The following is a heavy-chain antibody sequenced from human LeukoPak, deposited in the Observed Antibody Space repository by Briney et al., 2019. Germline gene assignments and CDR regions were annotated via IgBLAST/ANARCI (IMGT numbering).Heavy chain of an antibody. V-gene: IGHV3-23*01. J-gene: IGHJ4*02. CDR3: AKERRFGELLYYFDY. CDR1: GFTFDDYG. Sequence: GGSLRLSCAASGFTFDDYGMNWVRQAPGKGLEWVSAISAGGGSTYYADSVKGRFTISRDNSKNTLYLQMNSLRAEDTAVYYCAKERRFGELLYYFDYCGQGTLVTVSS. CDR2: ISAGGGST. D-gene: IGHD3-10*01.